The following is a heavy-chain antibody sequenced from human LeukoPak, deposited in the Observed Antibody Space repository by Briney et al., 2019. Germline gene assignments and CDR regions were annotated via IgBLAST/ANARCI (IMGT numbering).Heavy chain of an antibody. D-gene: IGHD3-3*01. Sequence: PGGSLRLSCAASGFTFSSYAMHWVRQAPGKGLEWVAVISYDGSNKYYADSVKGRFTISRDNSKNTLYLQMNSLRAEDTAVYYCARSRFLEWFFGYWGQGTLVTVSS. V-gene: IGHV3-30*04. CDR2: ISYDGSNK. CDR3: ARSRFLEWFFGY. CDR1: GFTFSSYA. J-gene: IGHJ4*02.